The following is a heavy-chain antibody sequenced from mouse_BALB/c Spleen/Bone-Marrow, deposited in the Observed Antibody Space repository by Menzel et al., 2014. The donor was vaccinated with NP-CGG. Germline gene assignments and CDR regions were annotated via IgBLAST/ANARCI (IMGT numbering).Heavy chain of an antibody. V-gene: IGHV5-17*02. D-gene: IGHD4-1*01. CDR2: ISSGSSAI. CDR1: GFTFSSFG. CDR3: ARGGNWEDFDY. Sequence: EVKLVESGGGLVQPGGSRKLSCAASGFTFSSFGMHWVRQAPERGLEWVAYISSGSSAIYYADTVKGRFTISRDNPKNTLFLQMTSLRSEDTAMYYCARGGNWEDFDYWGLGTTLTVSS. J-gene: IGHJ2*01.